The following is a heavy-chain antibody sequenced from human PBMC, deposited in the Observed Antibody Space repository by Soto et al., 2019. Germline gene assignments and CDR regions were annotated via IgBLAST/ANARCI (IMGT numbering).Heavy chain of an antibody. D-gene: IGHD3-10*01. Sequence: ASVKVSCKASGYMFVTYGNNWVRQAPGQGLEWMGWISAYNGNTKYAQNLQGRVTMTTDASTSTAYMEMRSLRSDDTAVYYCARDLDGSGSYYTDYWGPGTLVTVSS. CDR3: ARDLDGSGSYYTDY. CDR2: ISAYNGNT. CDR1: GYMFVTYG. V-gene: IGHV1-18*01. J-gene: IGHJ4*02.